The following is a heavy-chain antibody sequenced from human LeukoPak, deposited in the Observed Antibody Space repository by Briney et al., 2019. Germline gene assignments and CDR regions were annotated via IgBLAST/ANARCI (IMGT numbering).Heavy chain of an antibody. CDR1: GGSFSSYY. CDR3: ARGDDSSGQGY. D-gene: IGHD3-22*01. J-gene: IGHJ4*02. Sequence: PSETLSLTCTVSGGSFSSYYWSWIRQPAGKGLEWIGRISTSGSTNYNPSLKSRVTMSVDTSKNQFSLKLSSVTAADTAVYYCARGDDSSGQGYWGQGTLVTVSS. V-gene: IGHV4-4*07. CDR2: ISTSGST.